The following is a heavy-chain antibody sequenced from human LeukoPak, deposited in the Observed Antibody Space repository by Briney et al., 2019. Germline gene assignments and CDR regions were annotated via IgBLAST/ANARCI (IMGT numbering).Heavy chain of an antibody. CDR1: GYTLTELS. V-gene: IGHV1-24*01. CDR3: ARAGNGWSYYFDY. Sequence: GASVKVSCKVSGYTLTELSMHWVRQAPGKGLEWMGGFDPEDGETIYAQKLQGRVTMTTDTSTSTAYMELRSLRSDDTAVYYCARAGNGWSYYFDYWGQGTLVTVSS. CDR2: FDPEDGET. J-gene: IGHJ4*02. D-gene: IGHD4-23*01.